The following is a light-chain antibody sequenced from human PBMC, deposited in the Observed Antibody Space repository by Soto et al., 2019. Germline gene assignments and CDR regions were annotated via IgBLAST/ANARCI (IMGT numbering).Light chain of an antibody. Sequence: QSVLTQPPSVSGAPGQRVTISCTGSSSNIGAGYDVHWYQQLPGTAPKLLIYGNSNRPSGVPDRFSGSKSGTSASLAITGLQAEDEADYYCQSYDSSLSVVVFGGGTQL. CDR2: GNS. CDR1: SSNIGAGYD. J-gene: IGLJ2*01. V-gene: IGLV1-40*01. CDR3: QSYDSSLSVVV.